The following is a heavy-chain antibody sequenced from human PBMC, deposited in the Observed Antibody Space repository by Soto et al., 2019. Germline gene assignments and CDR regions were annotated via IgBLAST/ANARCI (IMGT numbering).Heavy chain of an antibody. CDR3: AKDISPGQGYRIFEY. Sequence: PVVSLRLCCVASGFTFSSFAMSWVRQAPGKGLEWVSLLSGSGDNTYYADSVKGRFTISRDNSKSTLYLQMNSLRAEDTAIYYCAKDISPGQGYRIFEYWGQGTQVTVSS. V-gene: IGHV3-23*01. CDR2: LSGSGDNT. CDR1: GFTFSSFA. D-gene: IGHD5-18*01. J-gene: IGHJ4*02.